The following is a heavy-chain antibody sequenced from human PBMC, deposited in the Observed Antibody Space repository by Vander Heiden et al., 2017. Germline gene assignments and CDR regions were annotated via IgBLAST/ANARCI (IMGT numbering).Heavy chain of an antibody. D-gene: IGHD1-26*01. CDR3: ARDLGGGVGATYFDY. V-gene: IGHV1-2*02. J-gene: IGHJ4*02. CDR2: INPNSGGT. CDR1: GYTSPGYY. Sequence: QVQLVQSGAEVKKPGASVKVSCKASGYTSPGYYMHWVRQAPGQGLEWMGWINPNSGGTNYAQKFQGRVTMTRDTSISTAYMELSRLRSDDTAVYYCARDLGGGVGATYFDYWGQGTLVTVSS.